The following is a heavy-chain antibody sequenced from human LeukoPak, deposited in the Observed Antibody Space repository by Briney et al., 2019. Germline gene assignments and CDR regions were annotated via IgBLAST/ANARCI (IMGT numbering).Heavy chain of an antibody. J-gene: IGHJ4*02. D-gene: IGHD2-8*02. Sequence: GGSLRLSCAASGFTFSTYWMHWVRQAPGKGRVWVPRINPNSRITYADSVKGRFTISRDNAKNTVYLQMNSLLAEDTAVYYCVRDLVLVDTPGDDFDYWGQGTLVTVSS. CDR2: INPNSRIT. V-gene: IGHV3-74*03. CDR3: VRDLVLVDTPGDDFDY. CDR1: GFTFSTYW.